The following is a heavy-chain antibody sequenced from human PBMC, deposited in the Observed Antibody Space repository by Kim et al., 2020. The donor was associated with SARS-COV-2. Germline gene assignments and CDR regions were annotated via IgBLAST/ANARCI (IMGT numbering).Heavy chain of an antibody. CDR1: GFTFSSYG. D-gene: IGHD2-2*01. CDR3: AKDVADIVVVPAASTGYYYYGMDV. J-gene: IGHJ6*02. V-gene: IGHV3-30*18. Sequence: GGSLRLSCAASGFTFSSYGMHWVRQAPGKGLEWVAVISYDGSNKYYADSVKGRFTISRDNSKNTLYLQMNSLRAEDTAVYYCAKDVADIVVVPAASTGYYYYGMDVWGQGTTVTVSS. CDR2: ISYDGSNK.